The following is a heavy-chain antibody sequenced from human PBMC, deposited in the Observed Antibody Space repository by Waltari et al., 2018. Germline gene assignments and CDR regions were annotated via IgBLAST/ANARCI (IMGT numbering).Heavy chain of an antibody. CDR3: ARTPWYSGSYYYFDY. V-gene: IGHV5-51*01. CDR2: IYPGDSDT. Sequence: EVQLVQSGAEVNKPGASLNISCKASGYCFPSYWIGWVRQMPGKGLEWMGIIYPGDSDTRYSPSFQGQVTISADKSISTAYLQWSSLKASDTAMYYCARTPWYSGSYYYFDYWGQGTLVTVSS. CDR1: GYCFPSYW. J-gene: IGHJ4*02. D-gene: IGHD1-26*01.